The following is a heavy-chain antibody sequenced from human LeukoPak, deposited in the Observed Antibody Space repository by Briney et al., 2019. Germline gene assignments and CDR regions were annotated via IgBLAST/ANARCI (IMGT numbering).Heavy chain of an antibody. CDR1: GGSISSYY. CDR3: ARGPYDFWSGYYPNWFDP. J-gene: IGHJ5*02. V-gene: IGHV4-59*01. CDR2: IYYSGST. D-gene: IGHD3-3*01. Sequence: ETLSLPCTVSGGSISSYYWSWIRQPPGKGLEWIGYIYYSGSTNYNPSLKSRVTISVDTSKNQFSLKLSSVTAADTAVYYCARGPYDFWSGYYPNWFDPWGQGTLVTVSS.